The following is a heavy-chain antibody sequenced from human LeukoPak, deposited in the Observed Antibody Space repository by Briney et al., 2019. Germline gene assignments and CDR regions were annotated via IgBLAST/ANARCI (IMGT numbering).Heavy chain of an antibody. CDR1: GGSISSYY. D-gene: IGHD6-13*01. CDR2: IHTSGST. V-gene: IGHV4-4*07. Sequence: PSEALSLTCTVSGGSISSYYWSWIRQPAGKGLEWIGRIHTSGSTNYNPSLKSRVTISVDTSKNQFSLKLSSVTAADTAVYYCARAPGSSWYHNWFDPWGQGTLVTVSS. CDR3: ARAPGSSWYHNWFDP. J-gene: IGHJ5*02.